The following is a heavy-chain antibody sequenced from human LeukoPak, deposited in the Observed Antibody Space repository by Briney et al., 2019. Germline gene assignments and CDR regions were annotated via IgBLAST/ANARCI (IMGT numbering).Heavy chain of an antibody. CDR2: INSDGSST. CDR3: AREVGGSRAFDV. J-gene: IGHJ3*01. CDR1: EFTFSSYW. V-gene: IGHV3-74*01. D-gene: IGHD6-13*01. Sequence: GGSLRLSCAASEFTFSSYWMHWVRQAPGKGLVWVSRINSDGSSTTYADSVKGRFTISRDNAKNTLYLQMNSLTAEDTAIYYCAREVGGSRAFDVWGQGTMVTVSS.